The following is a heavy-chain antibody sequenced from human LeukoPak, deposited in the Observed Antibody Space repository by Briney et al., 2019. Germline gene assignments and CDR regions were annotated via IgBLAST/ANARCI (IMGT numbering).Heavy chain of an antibody. V-gene: IGHV3-30-3*01. CDR3: ARDSGGYYDSSGYYYLSYFDY. CDR2: ISYDGSNK. Sequence: GGSLRLSCAASGFTFSSYAMHWVRQAPGKGLEWVAVISYDGSNKYYADSVKGRFTISRGNSKNTLYLQMNSLRAEDTAVYYCARDSGGYYDSSGYYYLSYFDYWGQGTLVTVSS. CDR1: GFTFSSYA. D-gene: IGHD3-22*01. J-gene: IGHJ4*02.